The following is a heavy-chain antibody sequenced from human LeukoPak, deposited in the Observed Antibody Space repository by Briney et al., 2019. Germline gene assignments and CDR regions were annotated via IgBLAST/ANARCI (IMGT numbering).Heavy chain of an antibody. D-gene: IGHD4-17*01. CDR2: IYSNGNT. J-gene: IGHJ4*02. Sequence: GGSLRLSCAASGFTFSSYSMNWVRQAPGKGLEWVSVIYSNGNTFYSGSVQGRLTISRDNSKKTLYLQMNSLRAEDTAVYYCATHSTTVLSQGIDYWGQGTLVTVSS. CDR3: ATHSTTVLSQGIDY. CDR1: GFTFSSYS. V-gene: IGHV3-66*04.